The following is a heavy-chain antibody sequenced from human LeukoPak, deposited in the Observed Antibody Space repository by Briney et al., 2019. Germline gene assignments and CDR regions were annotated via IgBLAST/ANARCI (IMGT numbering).Heavy chain of an antibody. CDR2: IYYSGST. CDR3: ARDYDFWSGYSPLEY. Sequence: SETLSLTCTVSGGSISSSSYYWGWIRQPPGKGLEWIGSIYYSGSTYYNPSLKSRVTISVDTSKNRFSLSLASVTAADTAVYYCARDYDFWSGYSPLEYWGQGTLVTVSS. CDR1: GGSISSSSYY. V-gene: IGHV4-39*07. J-gene: IGHJ4*02. D-gene: IGHD3-3*01.